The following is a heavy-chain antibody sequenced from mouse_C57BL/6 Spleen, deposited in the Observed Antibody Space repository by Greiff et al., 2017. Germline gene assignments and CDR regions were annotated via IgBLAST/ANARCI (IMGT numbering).Heavy chain of an antibody. J-gene: IGHJ1*03. CDR3: AESAYYYGSSYGYFDV. CDR1: GYTFTGYW. V-gene: IGHV1-9*01. Sequence: QVQLQQSGAELMKPGASVKLSCKATGYTFTGYWIEWVKQRPGHGLEWIGEISPGSGSTNYNEKFKGKATFTADTSSNTAYMQLSSLTTEDSAIYYCAESAYYYGSSYGYFDVWGTGTTVTVSS. CDR2: ISPGSGST. D-gene: IGHD1-1*01.